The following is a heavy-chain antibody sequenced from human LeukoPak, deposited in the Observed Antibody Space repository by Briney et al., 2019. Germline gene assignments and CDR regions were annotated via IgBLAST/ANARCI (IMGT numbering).Heavy chain of an antibody. CDR3: ARHVRIGIAVAGTHFDL. V-gene: IGHV4-59*01. CDR2: IYYSGST. Sequence: PSETLSLTCTVSGGSISSYYWSWIRQPPGKGLEWIGYIYYSGSTNYNPSLKSRVTISVDTSKNQFSLKLSSVTAADTAVYYCARHVRIGIAVAGTHFDLWGRGTLVTVSS. J-gene: IGHJ2*01. CDR1: GGSISSYY. D-gene: IGHD6-19*01.